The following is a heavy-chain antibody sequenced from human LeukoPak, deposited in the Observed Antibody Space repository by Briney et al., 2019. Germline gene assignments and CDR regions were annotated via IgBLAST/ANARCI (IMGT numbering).Heavy chain of an antibody. Sequence: GGSLRLSCAASGFTFSSYSMNWVRQAPGKGLEWVSYISSSSSTIYYADSVKGRFTISRGNAKNSLYLQMNSLRAEDTAVYYCARTRIGYCSGGSCYRYPFDYWGQGTLVTVSS. CDR1: GFTFSSYS. CDR2: ISSSSSTI. CDR3: ARTRIGYCSGGSCYRYPFDY. J-gene: IGHJ4*02. D-gene: IGHD2-15*01. V-gene: IGHV3-48*01.